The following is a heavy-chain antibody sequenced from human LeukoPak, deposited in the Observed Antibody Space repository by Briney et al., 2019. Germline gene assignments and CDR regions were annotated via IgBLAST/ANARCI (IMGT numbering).Heavy chain of an antibody. CDR2: ISYDGSNK. CDR3: ARGGVYSSGSYYLYYFDY. D-gene: IGHD6-19*01. J-gene: IGHJ4*02. V-gene: IGHV3-30-3*01. Sequence: GRSLRLSCVASGFTFSSYAMHWVRQAPGKGLEWVALISYDGSNKYYADSVKGRFTISRDNSKNTLYLQMNSLRAQDTAVYYCARGGVYSSGSYYLYYFDYWGQGTLVTVSS. CDR1: GFTFSSYA.